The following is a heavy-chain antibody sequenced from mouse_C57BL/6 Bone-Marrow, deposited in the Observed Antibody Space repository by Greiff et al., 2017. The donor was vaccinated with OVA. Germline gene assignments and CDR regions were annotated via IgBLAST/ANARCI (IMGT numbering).Heavy chain of an antibody. D-gene: IGHD2-4*01. CDR3: AREDYEGEAWFAY. CDR1: GYTFTSYD. J-gene: IGHJ3*01. CDR2: IYPRDGST. V-gene: IGHV1-85*01. Sequence: VQLQQSGPELVKPGASVKLSCKASGYTFTSYDINWVKQRPGQGLEWIGWIYPRDGSTKYNEKFKGKATLTVDTSSSTAYMELHSLTSEDSAVYFCAREDYEGEAWFAYWGQGTLVTVSA.